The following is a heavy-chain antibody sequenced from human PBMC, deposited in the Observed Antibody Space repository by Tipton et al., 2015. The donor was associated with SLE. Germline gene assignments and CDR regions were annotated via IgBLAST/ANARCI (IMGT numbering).Heavy chain of an antibody. D-gene: IGHD3-22*01. V-gene: IGHV4-4*08. J-gene: IGHJ5*02. CDR2: IYTSGST. Sequence: TLSLTCTVSGVSISSYYWSWIRQPPGKGLEWIGYIYTSGSTNYNPSLKSRVTISVDTSKNQFSLKLSSVTAADTAVYYCAREPYYYDSSGYYVSWFDPWGQGTLVTVSS. CDR1: GVSISSYY. CDR3: AREPYYYDSSGYYVSWFDP.